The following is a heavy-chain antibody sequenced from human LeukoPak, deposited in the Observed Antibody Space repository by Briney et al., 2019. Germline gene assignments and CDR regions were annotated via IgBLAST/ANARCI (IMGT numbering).Heavy chain of an antibody. D-gene: IGHD5-24*01. Sequence: GGSLRLSCAASGFTFSSHGMSWVRQAPGKGLEWVSGISGSGGGTFYADSVKGRFTISRDNSENTLHLQMKSLRAEDTAVYYCARGDGYNFFDYWGQGTLVTVSS. V-gene: IGHV3-23*01. CDR3: ARGDGYNFFDY. J-gene: IGHJ4*02. CDR2: ISGSGGGT. CDR1: GFTFSSHG.